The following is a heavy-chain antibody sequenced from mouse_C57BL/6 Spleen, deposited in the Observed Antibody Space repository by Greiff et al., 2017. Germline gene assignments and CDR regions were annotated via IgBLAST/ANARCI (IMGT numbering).Heavy chain of an antibody. J-gene: IGHJ4*01. CDR3: TRSGAMDY. CDR2: IDPETGGP. D-gene: IGHD3-1*01. Sequence: VKLQESGAELVRPGASVTLSCKASGYTFTDYEMHWVKQTPVHGLEWIGAIDPETGGPAYNQKFKGKAILTADKSSSTAYMELRSLTSEDSAVYYCTRSGAMDYWGQGTSVTVSS. V-gene: IGHV1-15*01. CDR1: GYTFTDYE.